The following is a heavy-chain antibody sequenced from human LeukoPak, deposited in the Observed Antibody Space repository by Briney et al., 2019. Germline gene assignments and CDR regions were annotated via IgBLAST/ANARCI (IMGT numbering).Heavy chain of an antibody. CDR1: GGSISSGGYY. V-gene: IGHV4-31*03. CDR3: AKERQQEVVGDWGIDY. CDR2: IYYSGST. D-gene: IGHD3-16*01. Sequence: SETLSLTCTVSGGSISSGGYYWSWIRQHPGKGLEWIGYIYYSGSTYYNPSLKSRVTISVDTSKNQFSLKLSSVTAADTAVYYCAKERQQEVVGDWGIDYWGQGTLVTVSS. J-gene: IGHJ4*02.